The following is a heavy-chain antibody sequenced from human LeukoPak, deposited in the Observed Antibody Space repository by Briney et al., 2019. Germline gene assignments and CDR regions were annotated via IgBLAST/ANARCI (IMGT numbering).Heavy chain of an antibody. J-gene: IGHJ4*02. V-gene: IGHV3-64*01. CDR1: GFTFSSYA. D-gene: IGHD3-10*01. CDR3: ARSNYYGSGSYYNSDY. Sequence: GGSLRLSCAASGFTFSSYAMHWVRQAPGKGLEYVSAISSNGGSTYYANSVKGRFTISRDNSKNTLYLQMGSLRAEDTAVYYCARSNYYGSGSYYNSDYWGQGTLVTVSS. CDR2: ISSNGGST.